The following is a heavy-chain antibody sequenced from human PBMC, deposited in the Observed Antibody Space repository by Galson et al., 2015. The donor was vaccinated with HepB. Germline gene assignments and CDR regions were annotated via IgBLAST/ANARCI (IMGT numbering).Heavy chain of an antibody. CDR3: AKGPLYNYVYLDY. Sequence: SLRLSCAASGFMFNNYGMIWIRQALGKGLDWVAAISYEGSRIYYGDSVKGRFTISRDNSNNMLYLQMDSLRLDDTAVYYCAKGPLYNYVYLDYWGQGTLVTVSS. V-gene: IGHV3-30*18. D-gene: IGHD5-24*01. CDR2: ISYEGSRI. J-gene: IGHJ4*02. CDR1: GFMFNNYG.